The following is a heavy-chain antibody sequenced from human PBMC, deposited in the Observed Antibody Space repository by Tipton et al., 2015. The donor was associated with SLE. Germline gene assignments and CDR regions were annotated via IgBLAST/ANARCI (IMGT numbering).Heavy chain of an antibody. D-gene: IGHD3-10*01. Sequence: TLSLTCTVSGGSISSGDYYWSWIRQPPGKGLEWIGYIYYSGSTYYNPSLKSRVTISVDTSKNQFSLKLSSVTAADTAVYYCARGRPYYYGSGSYYFDYWGQGTLVTVSS. CDR3: ARGRPYYYGSGSYYFDY. J-gene: IGHJ4*02. CDR2: IYYSGST. CDR1: GGSISSGDYY. V-gene: IGHV4-30-4*01.